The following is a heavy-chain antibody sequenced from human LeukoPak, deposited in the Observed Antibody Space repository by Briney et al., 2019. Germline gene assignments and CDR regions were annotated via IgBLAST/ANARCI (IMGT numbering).Heavy chain of an antibody. Sequence: SETLSLTCTVSGGSISSYYWSWIRQPPGKGLEWIGYIYYSGSTNYNPSLKSRVTISVDRSKNQFSLKLSSVTAADTAVYYCARRGSYCSGGSCYHFDPWGQGTLVTVSS. D-gene: IGHD2-15*01. CDR3: ARRGSYCSGGSCYHFDP. CDR1: GGSISSYY. V-gene: IGHV4-59*12. CDR2: IYYSGST. J-gene: IGHJ5*02.